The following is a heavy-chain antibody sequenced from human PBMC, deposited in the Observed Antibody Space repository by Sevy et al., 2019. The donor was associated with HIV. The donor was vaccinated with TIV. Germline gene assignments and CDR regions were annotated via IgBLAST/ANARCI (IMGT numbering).Heavy chain of an antibody. J-gene: IGHJ4*02. D-gene: IGHD3-22*01. CDR2: IYYSGST. CDR1: GGSISSSSYY. V-gene: IGHV4-39*01. CDR3: ARSRITMIVVVIHFDY. Sequence: SETLSLTCTVSGGSISSSSYYWGWIRQPPGKGLEWIGSIYYSGSTYYNPSLKSRVTISVDTSKNQFSLKLSSVTAADTAVYYCARSRITMIVVVIHFDYWGQRTLVTVSS.